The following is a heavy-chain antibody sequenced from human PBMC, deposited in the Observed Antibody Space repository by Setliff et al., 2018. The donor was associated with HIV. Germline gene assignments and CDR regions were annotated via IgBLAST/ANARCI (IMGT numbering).Heavy chain of an antibody. CDR2: INGDGTTK. J-gene: IGHJ4*02. D-gene: IGHD6-19*01. CDR1: GFTFSSYW. CDR3: ANDRDGWYNPHLYS. V-gene: IGHV3-74*01. Sequence: PGGSLRLSCAASGFTFSSYWMHWVRQVPGKGLMWVSRINGDGTTKRYAESVQGRFIISRDNAMYLEMNSLRADDTAVYYCANDRDGWYNPHLYSWGRGTLVTVSS.